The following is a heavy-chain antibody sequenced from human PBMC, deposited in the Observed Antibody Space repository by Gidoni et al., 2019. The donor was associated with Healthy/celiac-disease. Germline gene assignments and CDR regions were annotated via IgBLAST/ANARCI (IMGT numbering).Heavy chain of an antibody. CDR1: GFTFSNAW. J-gene: IGHJ3*02. CDR2: IKSKTDGGTT. Sequence: EVQLVESGGGLVKPGGSLRLSCAASGFTFSNAWTSWVRQAPGKGLEWVGRIKSKTDGGTTDYAAPVKGRFTISRDDSKNTLYLQMNSLKTEDTAVYYCTTDSGKDHYDFWSGYFFDAFDIWGQGTMVTVSS. V-gene: IGHV3-15*01. CDR3: TTDSGKDHYDFWSGYFFDAFDI. D-gene: IGHD3-3*01.